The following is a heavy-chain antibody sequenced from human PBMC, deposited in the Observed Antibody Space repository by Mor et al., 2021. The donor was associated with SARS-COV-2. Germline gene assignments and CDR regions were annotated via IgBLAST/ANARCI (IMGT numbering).Heavy chain of an antibody. D-gene: IGHD7-27*01. CDR3: AVTTQTGTGDY. Sequence: VKGRFTISRDNSKNTLYLQMNSLRAEDMAVYYCAVTTQTGTGDYWGQGTLVTVSS. V-gene: IGHV3-53*01. J-gene: IGHJ4*02.